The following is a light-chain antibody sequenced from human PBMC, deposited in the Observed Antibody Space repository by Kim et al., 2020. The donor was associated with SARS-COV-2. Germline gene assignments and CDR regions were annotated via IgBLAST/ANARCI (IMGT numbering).Light chain of an antibody. Sequence: LSPGERAALSCRASQSVSSYLAWYQQKPGQAPRLLIYDASNRATGIPARFSGSGSGTDFTLTISSLEPEDFAVYYCQQRSNWPPTFGQGTKVDIK. V-gene: IGKV3-11*01. CDR1: QSVSSY. CDR2: DAS. CDR3: QQRSNWPPT. J-gene: IGKJ1*01.